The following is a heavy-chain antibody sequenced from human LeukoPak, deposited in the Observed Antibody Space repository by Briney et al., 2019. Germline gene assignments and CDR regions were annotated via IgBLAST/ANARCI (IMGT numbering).Heavy chain of an antibody. V-gene: IGHV3-7*04. Sequence: GGSLRLSCVPSGFPFSNSWMTWVRQAPGKGLEWVANIKQDGSEKYYVDSVKGRFSISRDNAEKSLYPQMKSLRAEDTAVYYCARNRRDGYRPTFDYWGQGTLVTVSS. CDR3: ARNRRDGYRPTFDY. CDR2: IKQDGSEK. CDR1: GFPFSNSW. J-gene: IGHJ4*02. D-gene: IGHD5-24*01.